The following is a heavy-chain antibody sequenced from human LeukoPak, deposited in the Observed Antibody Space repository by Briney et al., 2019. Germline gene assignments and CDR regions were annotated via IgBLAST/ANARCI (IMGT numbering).Heavy chain of an antibody. J-gene: IGHJ6*04. CDR2: ISYDGSNK. D-gene: IGHD2-2*01. CDR1: GFTFSSYG. CDR3: AKVGYCSSTSCYRDYYYYGMDV. Sequence: PGRSLRLSCAASGFTFSSYGMHWVRQAPGKGLEWAAVISYDGSNKYYADSVKGRFTISRDNSKNTLYLQMNSLRAEDTAVYYCAKVGYCSSTSCYRDYYYYGMDVWGKGTTVSVSS. V-gene: IGHV3-30*18.